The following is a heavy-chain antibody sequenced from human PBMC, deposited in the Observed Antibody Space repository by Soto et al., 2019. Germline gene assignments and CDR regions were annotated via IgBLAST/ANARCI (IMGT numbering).Heavy chain of an antibody. D-gene: IGHD3-16*02. J-gene: IGHJ4*02. CDR3: ARAETSVIHYYDY. V-gene: IGHV4-59*01. CDR1: GDSIYSYY. CDR2: VYYSGST. Sequence: PSETLSLTCTITGDSIYSYYRRWMGQPPGKGLECMGYVYYSGSTNYNPSLKSRVTRSVDTSKNQISLRLKSVTAADTAVYSCARAETSVIHYYDYWGQGSLVTVSS.